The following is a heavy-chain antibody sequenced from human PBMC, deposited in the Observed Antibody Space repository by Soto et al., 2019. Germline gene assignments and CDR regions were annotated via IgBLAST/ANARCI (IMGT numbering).Heavy chain of an antibody. Sequence: LILSCAASGFTFSSYSMSWVRQAPWKGLEWVSGFRGSGDDGTTYYADSVKGRFTISRDNSKNMLFLQMNSLRAEDTAIYYCAKKVNSGSGSQYFDYWGQGTLVTVSS. D-gene: IGHD3-10*01. J-gene: IGHJ4*02. CDR1: GFTFSSYS. V-gene: IGHV3-23*01. CDR2: FRGSGDDGTT. CDR3: AKKVNSGSGSQYFDY.